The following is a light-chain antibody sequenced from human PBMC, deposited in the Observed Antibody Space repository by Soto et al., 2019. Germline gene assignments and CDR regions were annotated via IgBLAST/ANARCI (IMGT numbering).Light chain of an antibody. Sequence: DIPMTQSPSTLSASVGDRVTITCRASQTISSWLAWYQQRPGKAPKLLIYKASSLQSGVPSRFSGSGSETEFTLTISSLQPDDFATYYCQQYNSYSYTFGQGTKLEMK. CDR2: KAS. V-gene: IGKV1-5*03. J-gene: IGKJ2*01. CDR3: QQYNSYSYT. CDR1: QTISSW.